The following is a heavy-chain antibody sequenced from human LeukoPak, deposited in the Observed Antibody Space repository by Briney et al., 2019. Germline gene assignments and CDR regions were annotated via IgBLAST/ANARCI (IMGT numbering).Heavy chain of an antibody. V-gene: IGHV4-30-4*01. Sequence: SETLSLTCTVSGGSISSGAYYWRWGRQPPGTGREWIGYIYYTGSTYYNPSLKSRVTISIDTSKNQLSLKLNSVTAADTAVYYCARGGWDQLLHFDYWGQGTLVTVSS. D-gene: IGHD2-2*01. CDR1: GGSISSGAYY. CDR2: IYYTGST. J-gene: IGHJ4*02. CDR3: ARGGWDQLLHFDY.